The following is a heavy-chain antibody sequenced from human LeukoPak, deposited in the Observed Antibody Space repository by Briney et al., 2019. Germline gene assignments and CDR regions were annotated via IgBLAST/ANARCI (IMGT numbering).Heavy chain of an antibody. D-gene: IGHD1-26*01. CDR1: GFTFSSYS. CDR2: ISERSSTI. V-gene: IGHV3-48*04. Sequence: GGSLRLSCAASGFTFSSYSMSWVRPAPGGGLEWISYISERSSTIYYADSVKGRFTISRDNAKNSMYLQMNSLRAEDTAVYYCAKGRGWEASYYYYYMDVWGKGTTVTISS. J-gene: IGHJ6*03. CDR3: AKGRGWEASYYYYYMDV.